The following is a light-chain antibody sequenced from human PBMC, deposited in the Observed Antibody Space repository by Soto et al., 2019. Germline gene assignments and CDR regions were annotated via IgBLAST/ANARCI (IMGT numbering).Light chain of an antibody. Sequence: EIVLTQTPATLSFSPGERATLSCRASQIVDNYLAWYHQKPGQAPRLVIHHISNRATGIPARFSGSGSGTDFTLTISRLEPEDFAVYYCQHCQPYGDSPPLTFGGGTKVDI. CDR1: QIVDNY. J-gene: IGKJ4*01. CDR3: QHCQPYGDSPPLT. CDR2: HIS. V-gene: IGKV3-11*01.